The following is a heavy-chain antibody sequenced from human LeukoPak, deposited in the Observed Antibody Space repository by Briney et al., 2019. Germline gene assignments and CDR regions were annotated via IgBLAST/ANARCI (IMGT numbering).Heavy chain of an antibody. D-gene: IGHD3-10*01. CDR1: GFTFSSYE. Sequence: GGSLRLSCAASGFTFSSYEMNWVRQAPGKGLEWVSYISSGSSYTNYADSVKGRFTISRDNAKNSLYLQMNSLRAEDTAVYYCARGSRRLRGVIYYWGQGTLVTVSS. CDR2: ISSGSSYT. V-gene: IGHV3-21*05. CDR3: ARGSRRLRGVIYY. J-gene: IGHJ4*02.